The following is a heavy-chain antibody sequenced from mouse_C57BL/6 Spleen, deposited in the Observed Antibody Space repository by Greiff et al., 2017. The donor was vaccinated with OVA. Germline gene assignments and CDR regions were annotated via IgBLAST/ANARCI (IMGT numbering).Heavy chain of an antibody. CDR3: ARSGYLLPTPYYFDY. Sequence: QVQLQQPGTELVKPGASVKLSCKASGYTFTSYWMHWVKQRPGQGLEWIGNINPSNGGTNYNEQFKSKATLTVDKSSSTAYMQLSSLTSEDSAVYYCARSGYLLPTPYYFDYWGQGTTLTVSS. V-gene: IGHV1-53*01. D-gene: IGHD1-1*01. CDR1: GYTFTSYW. J-gene: IGHJ2*01. CDR2: INPSNGGT.